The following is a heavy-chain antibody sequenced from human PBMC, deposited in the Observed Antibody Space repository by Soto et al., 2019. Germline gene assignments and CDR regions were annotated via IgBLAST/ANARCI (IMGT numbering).Heavy chain of an antibody. CDR1: GFTFSSYA. V-gene: IGHV3-23*01. CDR3: AKESRVRETYYDFWRGYSVYFQH. CDR2: ISGSGGST. D-gene: IGHD3-3*01. J-gene: IGHJ1*01. Sequence: EVQLLESGGGLVQPGGSLRLSCAASGFTFSSYAMSWVRQAPGKGLEWVSAISGSGGSTYYADSVKGRFTISRDNSKNTLYLQMNSLRAEDTAVYYCAKESRVRETYYDFWRGYSVYFQHWGQGTLVTVSS.